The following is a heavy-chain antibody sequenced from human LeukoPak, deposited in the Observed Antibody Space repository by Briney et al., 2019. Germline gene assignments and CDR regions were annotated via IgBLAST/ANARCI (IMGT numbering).Heavy chain of an antibody. CDR1: GYTFTSYY. D-gene: IGHD1-14*01. CDR2: VDPEDGET. Sequence: ASVKVSCKASGYTFTSYYMHWVQQAPGKGLEWMGRVDPEDGETIYAEKFQGRVTITADTSTDTAYIELSSLRSEDTAVYYCSRTGTGTSDYWGQGTRFTVSS. J-gene: IGHJ4*02. V-gene: IGHV1-69-2*01. CDR3: SRTGTGTSDY.